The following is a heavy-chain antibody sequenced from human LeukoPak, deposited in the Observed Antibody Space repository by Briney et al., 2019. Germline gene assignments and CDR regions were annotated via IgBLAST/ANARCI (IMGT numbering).Heavy chain of an antibody. CDR3: ARDPKGVTTFILYYMDV. J-gene: IGHJ6*03. D-gene: IGHD4-11*01. CDR1: GYTFTGYY. V-gene: IGHV1-2*02. CDR2: INLNSGGT. Sequence: ASVKDSCKASGYTFTGYYMHWVRQAPGQGLEWMGWINLNSGGTNYAQKFQGRVTMTRDTSISTAYMELSRLRSNDTAVYYCARDPKGVTTFILYYMDVWGKGTTVTVSS.